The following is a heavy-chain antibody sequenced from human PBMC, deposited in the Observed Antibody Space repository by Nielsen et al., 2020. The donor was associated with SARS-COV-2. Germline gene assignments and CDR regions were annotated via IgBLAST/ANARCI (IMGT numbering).Heavy chain of an antibody. J-gene: IGHJ4*02. D-gene: IGHD2-15*01. V-gene: IGHV3-30*19. CDR2: ISYEGTNK. Sequence: GGSLRLSCAASGFTFSSKGMHWVRQAPGKGLEWVAVISYEGTNKDYADSVKGRFTISRDNSKHTLYLQMSSLRAEDTAVYYCAKDDGYCYGGSCYFFDYLGQGTLVTVSS. CDR1: GFTFSSKG. CDR3: AKDDGYCYGGSCYFFDY.